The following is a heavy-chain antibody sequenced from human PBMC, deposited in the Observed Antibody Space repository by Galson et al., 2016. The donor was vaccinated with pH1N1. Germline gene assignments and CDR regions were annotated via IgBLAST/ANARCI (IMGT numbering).Heavy chain of an antibody. V-gene: IGHV4-30-4*01. J-gene: IGHJ6*02. CDR2: IYYSGTT. CDR3: ARGEGIRYYYSGMDV. CDR1: GDSMNSADYY. Sequence: LSLTCTVSGDSMNSADYYWSWIRQPPGKGLEWIGYIYYSGTTYFSPSLKSRLSMSVDMSNNQFSLTLNSVTAADTAVYYCARGEGIRYYYSGMDVWGQGTTVTVFS. D-gene: IGHD3-16*01.